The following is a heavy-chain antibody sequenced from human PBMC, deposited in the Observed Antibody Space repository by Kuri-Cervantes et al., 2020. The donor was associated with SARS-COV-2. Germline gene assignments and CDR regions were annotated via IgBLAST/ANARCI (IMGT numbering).Heavy chain of an antibody. Sequence: GGSLRLSCAASGFTFSDSAMNWVRQAPGKGLEWVSGISGRGGSKYYADSVKGRFTISRDNSKNRLFLQMSSLRAEDTAVYYCAKDPRSSGWYDYWGQGTLVTVSS. V-gene: IGHV3-23*01. CDR3: AKDPRSSGWYDY. CDR2: ISGRGGSK. D-gene: IGHD6-19*01. J-gene: IGHJ4*02. CDR1: GFTFSDSA.